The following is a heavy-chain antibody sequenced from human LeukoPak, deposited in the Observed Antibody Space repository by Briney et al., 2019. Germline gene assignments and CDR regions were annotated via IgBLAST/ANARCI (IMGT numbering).Heavy chain of an antibody. V-gene: IGHV5-51*01. D-gene: IGHD6-13*01. CDR1: GYSFTSYW. J-gene: IGHJ4*02. CDR3: ARLLAAAGPLSPFDY. CDR2: IYTGDSDT. Sequence: GESLKISCKGSGYSFTSYWIGWVRQMPAKGLQGRGIIYTGDSDTRYSPSFQGHVTISADKSISTAYLQWSSLKASETAMYYGARLLAAAGPLSPFDYWGQGTLVTVSS.